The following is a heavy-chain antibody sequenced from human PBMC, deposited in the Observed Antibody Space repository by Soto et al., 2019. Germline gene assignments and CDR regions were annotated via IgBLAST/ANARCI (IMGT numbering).Heavy chain of an antibody. CDR3: ARSGEGYSYYFDY. CDR2: ISYDGSNK. J-gene: IGHJ4*02. CDR1: GFTFSSFA. V-gene: IGHV3-30-3*01. Sequence: PGGSLRLSCAASGFTFSSFAMHWVRQAPGKGLEWVAVISYDGSNKYYADSVKGRFTISRDNSKNTLYLQMNSLRAEDTAVYYCARSGEGYSYYFDYWGQGTLVTVSS. D-gene: IGHD5-18*01.